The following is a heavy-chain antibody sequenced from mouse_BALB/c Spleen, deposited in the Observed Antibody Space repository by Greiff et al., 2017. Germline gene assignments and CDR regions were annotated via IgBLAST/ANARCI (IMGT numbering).Heavy chain of an antibody. CDR3: ARYGSSYWYFDV. CDR2: INPSNGRT. V-gene: IGHV1S81*02. J-gene: IGHJ1*01. Sequence: QVQLQQPGAELVKPGALVKLSCKASGYTFTSYWMHWVKQRPGQGLEWIGEINPSNGRTNYNEKFKSKATLTVDKSSSTAYMQLSSLTSEDSAVYYCARYGSSYWYFDVWGAGTTVTVSS. CDR1: GYTFTSYW. D-gene: IGHD1-1*01.